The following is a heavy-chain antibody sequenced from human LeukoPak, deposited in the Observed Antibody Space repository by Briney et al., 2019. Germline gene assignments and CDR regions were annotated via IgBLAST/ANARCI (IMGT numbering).Heavy chain of an antibody. CDR2: ISGSGGST. D-gene: IGHD3-10*01. CDR3: AKDHLLWFGELFHY. CDR1: GFTFSSYG. V-gene: IGHV3-23*01. Sequence: PGGSLRLSCAASGFTFSSYGMSWVRQAPGKGLEWVSAISGSGGSTYYADSVKGRFTISRDNSKNTLYLQMNSLRAEDTAVYYCAKDHLLWFGELFHYWGQGTLVTVSS. J-gene: IGHJ4*02.